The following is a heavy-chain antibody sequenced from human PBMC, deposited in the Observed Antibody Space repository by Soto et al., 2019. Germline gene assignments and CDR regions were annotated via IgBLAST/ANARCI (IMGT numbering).Heavy chain of an antibody. D-gene: IGHD6-19*01. CDR3: ARSVEGHFDY. V-gene: IGHV3-48*02. CDR1: GFTFIVYS. Sequence: EVQLVESGGDLVQGGGSLKLPGEASGFTFIVYSITWVRQAPGKGLGWFSYITSDTKTIKYADSVKGRFTISRDNAKNSVYLQMNSLRDEDTAVYYCARSVEGHFDYWGQGTVVTVSS. CDR2: ITSDTKTI. J-gene: IGHJ4*02.